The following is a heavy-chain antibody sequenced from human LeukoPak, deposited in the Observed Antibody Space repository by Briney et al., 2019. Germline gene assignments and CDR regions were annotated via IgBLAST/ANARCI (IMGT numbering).Heavy chain of an antibody. D-gene: IGHD3-3*01. J-gene: IGHJ4*02. CDR3: ARGLWGTIFGVADY. CDR2: INHSGST. CDR1: GGSFSGYY. Sequence: SETLSLTCAVYGGSFSGYYWSWIRQPPGKGLEWIGEINHSGSTNYNPSLKSRVTISVDTSKNQFSLKLSSVTAADTAVYYCARGLWGTIFGVADYWGQGTLVTVPS. V-gene: IGHV4-34*01.